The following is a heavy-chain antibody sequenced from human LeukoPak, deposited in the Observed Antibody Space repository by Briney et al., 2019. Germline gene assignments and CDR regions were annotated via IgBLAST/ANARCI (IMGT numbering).Heavy chain of an antibody. CDR2: IKEDGSEI. J-gene: IGHJ4*02. D-gene: IGHD6-13*01. Sequence: PGGSLRLSCAASGFTFSSCWMSWVRQAPGKGLEWVAKIKEDGSEIYYVDSVKGRFTISRDNAKNSLYLQMNSLRAEDTAVYYCARGAAAAGTALFDYWGQGTLVTVSS. CDR1: GFTFSSCW. V-gene: IGHV3-7*04. CDR3: ARGAAAAGTALFDY.